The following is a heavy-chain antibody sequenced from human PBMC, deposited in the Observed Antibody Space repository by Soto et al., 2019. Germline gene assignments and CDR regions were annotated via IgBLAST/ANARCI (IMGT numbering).Heavy chain of an antibody. Sequence: GGSLRLSCAASGFTFSSYWMTWVRQAPGKGLEWVGNINPDGSEKHYVDSVKGRFTISRGNPENSLYLQMNSLRVEDTAVYYCTTVTTSSVFDYWGQGNLVTVSS. D-gene: IGHD4-17*01. V-gene: IGHV3-7*05. CDR1: GFTFSSYW. CDR2: INPDGSEK. J-gene: IGHJ4*02. CDR3: TTVTTSSVFDY.